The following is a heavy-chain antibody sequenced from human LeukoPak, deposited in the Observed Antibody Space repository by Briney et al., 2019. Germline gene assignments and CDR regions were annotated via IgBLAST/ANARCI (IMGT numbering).Heavy chain of an antibody. V-gene: IGHV3-48*03. D-gene: IGHD3-10*02. CDR1: GFTLSSYE. CDR2: ISSSGSTI. CDR3: AELGITMIGGV. J-gene: IGHJ6*04. Sequence: GGSLRLSCAASGFTLSSYEMNWVRQAPGQGLEWVSYISSSGSTIYYADSVKGRFTISRDNAKNSLYLQMNSLRAEDTAVYYCAELGITMIGGVWGKGTTVTISS.